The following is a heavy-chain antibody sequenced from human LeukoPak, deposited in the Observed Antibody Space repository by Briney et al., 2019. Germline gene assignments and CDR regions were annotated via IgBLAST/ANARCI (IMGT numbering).Heavy chain of an antibody. V-gene: IGHV5-51*01. D-gene: IGHD4-17*01. Sequence: GESLKISCKGAGYIFTSYLIGWGRQLAGKGLEWRGIIYPGDSDTRYSPSFQGQVTISADKSISTAYLKWSSLKASATAMYYCASSTYGDYYMDVWGKGTTVTVSS. CDR3: ASSTYGDYYMDV. CDR2: IYPGDSDT. CDR1: GYIFTSYL. J-gene: IGHJ6*03.